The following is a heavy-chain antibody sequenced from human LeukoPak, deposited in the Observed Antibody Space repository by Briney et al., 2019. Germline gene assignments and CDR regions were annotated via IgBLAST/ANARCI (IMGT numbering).Heavy chain of an antibody. CDR2: IIPIFGTA. CDR1: GGTFSSYA. J-gene: IGHJ4*02. D-gene: IGHD2-2*01. Sequence: SVKVSCKASGGTFSSYAISWLRQAPGQGLEWMGGIIPIFGTANYAQKFQGRVTITADESTSTAYMELGSLRSEDTAVYYCARVLIRYCSSTSCFFDYWGQGTLVTVSS. CDR3: ARVLIRYCSSTSCFFDY. V-gene: IGHV1-69*13.